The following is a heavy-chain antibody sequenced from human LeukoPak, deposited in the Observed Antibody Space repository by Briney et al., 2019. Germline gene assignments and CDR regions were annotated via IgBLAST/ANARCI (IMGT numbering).Heavy chain of an antibody. J-gene: IGHJ4*02. CDR2: IIPIFGIA. V-gene: IGHV1-69*04. CDR1: GGTFSSYA. CDR3: ARVTYYYDSRGYSDY. D-gene: IGHD3-22*01. Sequence: SVKVSCKASGGTFSSYAISWVRQAPGQGLEWMGRIIPIFGIANYAQKFQGRVTIIADKSTSTAYMELSSLRSEDTAVYYCARVTYYYDSRGYSDYWGQGTLVTVSS.